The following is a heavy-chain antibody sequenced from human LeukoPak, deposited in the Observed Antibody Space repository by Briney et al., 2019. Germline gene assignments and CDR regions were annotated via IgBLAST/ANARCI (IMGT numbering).Heavy chain of an antibody. Sequence: PGRSLRLSCAASGFTFSSYGMHWVRQAPGKGLEWVAVIWYDGSNKYYADSVKGRFTISRDNSKNTLYLQMNSLRAEDTAVYYCARDQGNMTTSYYYYGMDVWGQGTTVTVSS. CDR1: GFTFSSYG. J-gene: IGHJ6*02. CDR2: IWYDGSNK. CDR3: ARDQGNMTTSYYYYGMDV. D-gene: IGHD4-17*01. V-gene: IGHV3-33*01.